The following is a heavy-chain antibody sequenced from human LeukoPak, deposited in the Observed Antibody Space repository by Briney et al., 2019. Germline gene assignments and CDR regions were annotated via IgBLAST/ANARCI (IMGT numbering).Heavy chain of an antibody. CDR3: AGGYSSGWPPDY. CDR2: ISSSGSYI. J-gene: IGHJ4*02. D-gene: IGHD6-19*01. V-gene: IGHV3-21*01. CDR1: GFTFSSYS. Sequence: GGSLRLSCAASGFTFSSYSMNWVRQAPGKGLEWVSSISSSGSYIYYADSVKGRFTISRDNAKNSLYLQMNSLRAEDTAVYYCAGGYSSGWPPDYWGQGTLVTVSS.